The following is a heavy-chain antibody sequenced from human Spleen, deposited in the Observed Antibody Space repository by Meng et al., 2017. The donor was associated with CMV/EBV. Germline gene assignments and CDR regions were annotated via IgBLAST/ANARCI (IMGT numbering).Heavy chain of an antibody. CDR2: TYYRSKWYF. V-gene: IGHV6-1*01. Sequence: CAISGDSVSTNSAAGNWIRQSPSRGLEWLGRTYYRSKWYFDYAESVKSRIIINPDTSKNQFSLQLNSVTPEDTAVYYCAREKAGAKDHWGQGTLVTVSS. D-gene: IGHD1-26*01. J-gene: IGHJ4*02. CDR1: GDSVSTNSAA. CDR3: AREKAGAKDH.